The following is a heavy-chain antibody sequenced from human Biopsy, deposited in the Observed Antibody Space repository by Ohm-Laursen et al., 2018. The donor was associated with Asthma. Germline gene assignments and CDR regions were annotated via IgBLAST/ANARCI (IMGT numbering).Heavy chain of an antibody. CDR1: GGSISSDY. Sequence: GTLSLTCTVSGGSISSDYWSWLRQSPGKGLEWIGSIHNSGNTNYNPSLKSRVTISLDTSKNHFSLRLSFVTAADTAVYFCARGQGRGIQLWSLDPWGQGILVTVSS. CDR3: ARGQGRGIQLWSLDP. CDR2: IHNSGNT. V-gene: IGHV4-59*01. J-gene: IGHJ5*02. D-gene: IGHD5-18*01.